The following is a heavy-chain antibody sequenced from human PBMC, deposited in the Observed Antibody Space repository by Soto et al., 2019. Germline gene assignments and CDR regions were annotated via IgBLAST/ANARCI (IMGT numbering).Heavy chain of an antibody. CDR3: AREPRYYYDSSGYLNWFDP. Sequence: PGVSLRLSCETSGFTFSSYAMQWVRQAPGKGLEWVAVIWYDGSNDYYADSVKGRFTISRDNSKNTLYLQMNSLRDEDTAVYYCAREPRYYYDSSGYLNWFDPWGQGTLVTVS. D-gene: IGHD3-22*01. J-gene: IGHJ5*02. V-gene: IGHV3-33*01. CDR1: GFTFSSYA. CDR2: IWYDGSND.